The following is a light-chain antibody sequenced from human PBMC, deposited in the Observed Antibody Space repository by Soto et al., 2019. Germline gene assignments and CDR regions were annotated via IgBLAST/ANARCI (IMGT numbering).Light chain of an antibody. Sequence: QSVLTQPASVSGSPGQSITISYTGTSSDIGGYNYVSWYQQHPGKAPKVMIYEVSHRPSGVSDRFYGSKSGNTASLTISGLQAEDEADYYCSSYTTSSTLVVFGGGTKLTVL. CDR1: SSDIGGYNY. J-gene: IGLJ2*01. CDR3: SSYTTSSTLVV. CDR2: EVS. V-gene: IGLV2-14*01.